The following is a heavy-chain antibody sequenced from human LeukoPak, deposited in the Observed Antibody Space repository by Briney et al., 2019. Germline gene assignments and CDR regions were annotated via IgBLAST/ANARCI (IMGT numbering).Heavy chain of an antibody. J-gene: IGHJ6*02. CDR2: ISGSGGRP. D-gene: IGHD2-2*01. Sequence: GGSLRLSCAASGFTFSSYAMRWVRQAPGKGLGWVSAISGSGGRPYYAVSVKGRFTISRDNSKNTLYLQLTSLRADDTAVYYCAKDIVVVPAAMQARYYYYGMDVWGQGTTVSV. CDR1: GFTFSSYA. V-gene: IGHV3-23*01. CDR3: AKDIVVVPAAMQARYYYYGMDV.